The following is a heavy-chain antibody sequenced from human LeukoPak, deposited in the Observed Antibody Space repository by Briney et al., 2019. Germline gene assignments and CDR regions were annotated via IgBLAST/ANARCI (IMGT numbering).Heavy chain of an antibody. Sequence: SETLSLTCAVYGGSFSGYYWSWIRQPPWKGLEWIGEINHSGSTNYNPSLKRRVSISVDTSKNQFSLKLSSVTAADTAVYYCARHASRKYCSSTSCEGYMDVWGKGTTVTVSS. CDR2: INHSGST. D-gene: IGHD2-2*01. CDR3: ARHASRKYCSSTSCEGYMDV. J-gene: IGHJ6*03. CDR1: GGSFSGYY. V-gene: IGHV4-34*01.